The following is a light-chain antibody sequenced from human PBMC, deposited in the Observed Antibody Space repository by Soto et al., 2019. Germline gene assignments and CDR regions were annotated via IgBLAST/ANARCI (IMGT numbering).Light chain of an antibody. J-gene: IGKJ5*01. CDR2: GAS. CDR1: QSVSSN. V-gene: IGKV3-15*01. CDR3: QQYNKWPPIT. Sequence: DIVVTQSPATLSASPGERVTLSCRASQSVSSNLAWYQQKPGQAPRLLIYGASTRATGIPARFSGSGSGTEFTLTISSLQSEDFAVYYCQQYNKWPPITFGQGTRLEIK.